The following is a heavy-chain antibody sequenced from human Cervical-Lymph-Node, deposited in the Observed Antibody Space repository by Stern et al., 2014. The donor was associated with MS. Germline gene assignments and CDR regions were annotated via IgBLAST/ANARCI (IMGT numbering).Heavy chain of an antibody. CDR3: ASAYSSSHYYFDY. CDR2: IWYDGINP. J-gene: IGHJ4*02. CDR1: GFIFSRYA. V-gene: IGHV3-33*01. D-gene: IGHD6-13*01. Sequence: VQLVESGGGVVQPGRSLRLSCAASGFIFSRYAMHWVRQAPGKGLEWVALIWYDGINPYDADSVTGRFTISRDNFKNTLYLQMNSLRAEDTAVYYCASAYSSSHYYFDYWGQGTLVTVSS.